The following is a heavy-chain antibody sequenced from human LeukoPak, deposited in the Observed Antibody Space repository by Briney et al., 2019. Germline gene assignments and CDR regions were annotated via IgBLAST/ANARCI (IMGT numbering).Heavy chain of an antibody. V-gene: IGHV4-59*08. CDR1: GGSISSHY. CDR3: ARHDPLGLGVYDKGSLDY. CDR2: IYDSRNT. Sequence: SETLSLTCSVSGGSISSHYWSWIRQPPGKGLEWIGYIYDSRNTNSNPSLKSRVTLSVDAAKNQFSLKLSSVTAADTAVYYCARHDPLGLGVYDKGSLDYWGQGILVTVFS. J-gene: IGHJ4*02. D-gene: IGHD5/OR15-5a*01.